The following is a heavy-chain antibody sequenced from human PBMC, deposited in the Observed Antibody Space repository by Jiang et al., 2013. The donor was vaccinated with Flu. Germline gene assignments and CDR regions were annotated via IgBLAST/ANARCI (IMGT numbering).Heavy chain of an antibody. V-gene: IGHV6-1*01. CDR3: ARDKSRDDYYDH. CDR1: GGNVSSDTAA. D-gene: IGHD3-10*01. J-gene: IGHJ4*02. CDR2: TYYRSKWYN. Sequence: QTLSLTCVISGGNVSSDTAAWNWIRQSPSRGLEWLGRTYYRSKWYNDYAISMESRIIIKPDTSKNHFSLQLKSLTPEDTAVYYCARDKSRDDYYDHWGQGTLVTVS.